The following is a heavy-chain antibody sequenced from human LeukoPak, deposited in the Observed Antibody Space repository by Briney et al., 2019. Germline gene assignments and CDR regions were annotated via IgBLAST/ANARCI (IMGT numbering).Heavy chain of an antibody. CDR2: IYWDDDK. Sequence: SGPTLVNPTQTLTLTCTFSGLSLSTSGVGVGWIRQPPGKALEWLALIYWDDDKRYSPSLKSRLTITKDTSKNQVVLTMTNMDPVDTATYYCALELELRRGGPYFDYWGQGTLVTVSS. D-gene: IGHD1-7*01. J-gene: IGHJ4*02. V-gene: IGHV2-5*02. CDR1: GLSLSTSGVG. CDR3: ALELELRRGGPYFDY.